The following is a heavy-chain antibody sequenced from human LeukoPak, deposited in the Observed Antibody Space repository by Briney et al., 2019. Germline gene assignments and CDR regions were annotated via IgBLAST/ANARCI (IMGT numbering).Heavy chain of an antibody. D-gene: IGHD2/OR15-2a*01. CDR3: ARQGALIARNAFDI. CDR1: GGSISSYY. CDR2: IYTSGST. V-gene: IGHV4-4*07. Sequence: SETLSLTCTVSGGSISSYYWSWIRQPAGKGLEWIGRIYTSGSTNYNPSLESRVTMSVDTSKNQFSLKLSSVTAADTAVYYCARQGALIARNAFDIWGQGTMVTVSS. J-gene: IGHJ3*02.